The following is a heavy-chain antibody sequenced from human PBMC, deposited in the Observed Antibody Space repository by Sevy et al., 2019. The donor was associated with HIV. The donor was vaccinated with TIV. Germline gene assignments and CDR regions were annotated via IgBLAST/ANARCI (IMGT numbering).Heavy chain of an antibody. CDR3: AKDRGYCSVGNCYSDS. Sequence: ASVKVSCKASGYTFTNYGISWVRQAPGQGLEWMGWISAYNGNTNYAQSLQGRVTMTTDTSTNTAHMELGSLRSDDTAVYFCAKDRGYCSVGNCYSDSWGQGTLVTVSS. J-gene: IGHJ4*02. CDR1: GYTFTNYG. CDR2: ISAYNGNT. V-gene: IGHV1-18*04. D-gene: IGHD2-15*01.